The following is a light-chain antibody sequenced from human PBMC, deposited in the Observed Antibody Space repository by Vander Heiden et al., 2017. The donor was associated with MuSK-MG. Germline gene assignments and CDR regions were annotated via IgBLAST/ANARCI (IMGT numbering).Light chain of an antibody. V-gene: IGKV1-39*01. CDR1: QSISSY. Sequence: DIQMTQSPSSLSASVGDRVTITCRASQSISSYLNWYQQKPGKAPKLLIYAASSLQSGVPSRFSGSGSGTDFTLTISSLQPEDFAPYYCQQIYCNPPLTFGGGTKVEIK. CDR3: QQIYCNPPLT. J-gene: IGKJ4*01. CDR2: AAS.